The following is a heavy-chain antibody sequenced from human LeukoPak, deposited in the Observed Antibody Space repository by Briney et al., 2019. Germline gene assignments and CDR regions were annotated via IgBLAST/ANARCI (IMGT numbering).Heavy chain of an antibody. CDR3: TTDDPRDIVVVPAAIREVRVDY. CDR2: IKSKTDGGTT. D-gene: IGHD2-2*02. CDR1: GFTFSNAW. Sequence: GGSLRLSCAASGFTFSNAWMSWVRQAPGKGLEWVGHIKSKTDGGTTDYAAPVKGRFTISRDDSKNTLYLQMNSLKTEDTAVYYCTTDDPRDIVVVPAAIREVRVDYWGQGTLVTVSS. V-gene: IGHV3-15*01. J-gene: IGHJ4*02.